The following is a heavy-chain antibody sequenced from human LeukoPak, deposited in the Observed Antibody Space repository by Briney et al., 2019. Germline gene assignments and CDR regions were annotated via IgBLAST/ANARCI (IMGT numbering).Heavy chain of an antibody. Sequence: GGSLRLSCAASGFTFSDYGMHWVRQAPGKGLEWVALISFEGSNKHHADAVKGRFTISRDNSKNTLYLQMNSLRADDTAVYYCAKGDVPTDYFDYWGQGTLVTVSS. CDR2: ISFEGSNK. CDR3: AKGDVPTDYFDY. V-gene: IGHV3-30*18. J-gene: IGHJ4*02. CDR1: GFTFSDYG.